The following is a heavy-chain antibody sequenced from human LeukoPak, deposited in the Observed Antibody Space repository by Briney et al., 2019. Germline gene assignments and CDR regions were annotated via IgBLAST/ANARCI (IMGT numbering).Heavy chain of an antibody. D-gene: IGHD1-1*01. CDR3: AKLWSTSRGAFDI. CDR2: ISYDGSNE. V-gene: IGHV3-30-3*02. J-gene: IGHJ3*02. Sequence: GGSLRLSCAASGFTFSRYAMHWVRQAPGKGLEWVAVISYDGSNEYYVDSLKGRFTISRDNSKNTLYLQMNSLRAEDTAVYYCAKLWSTSRGAFDIWGQGTMVTVSS. CDR1: GFTFSRYA.